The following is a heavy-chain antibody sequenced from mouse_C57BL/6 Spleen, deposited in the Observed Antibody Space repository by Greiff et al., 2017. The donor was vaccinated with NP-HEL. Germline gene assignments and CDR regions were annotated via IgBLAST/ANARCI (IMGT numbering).Heavy chain of an antibody. Sequence: VQLVESGGGLVQPGGSLSLSCAASGFTFTDYYMSWVRQPPGKALEWLGFIRNKANGYTTEHSASVKGRFTISRDNSQSILYLQMNALRAEDSATYYCARGVGRDYAMDYWGQGTSVTVSS. J-gene: IGHJ4*01. CDR3: ARGVGRDYAMDY. CDR2: IRNKANGYTT. CDR1: GFTFTDYY. V-gene: IGHV7-3*01. D-gene: IGHD4-1*01.